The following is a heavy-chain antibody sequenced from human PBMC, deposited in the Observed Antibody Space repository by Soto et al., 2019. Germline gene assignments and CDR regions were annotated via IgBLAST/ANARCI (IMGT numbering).Heavy chain of an antibody. J-gene: IGHJ6*02. V-gene: IGHV3-21*01. CDR3: ATDRKLGPGPNYYDYGMDV. CDR2: ISSSSAYI. CDR1: GFTFHTYT. Sequence: KTGGSLRLSCAASGFTFHTYTMNLVRQSPGKGLEWVSSISSSSAYIYYADSVKGRFTISRDNAKDSLFLQMNGLRAEDKAVYYCATDRKLGPGPNYYDYGMDVWGQGTTVTVSS.